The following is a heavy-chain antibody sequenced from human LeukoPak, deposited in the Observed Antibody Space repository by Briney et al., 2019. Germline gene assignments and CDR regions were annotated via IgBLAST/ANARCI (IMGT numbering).Heavy chain of an antibody. D-gene: IGHD2-15*01. CDR1: GGSISSYY. CDR2: IYYSGAT. V-gene: IGHV4-59*08. J-gene: IGHJ4*02. Sequence: SETLSLSCTVSGGSISSYYWTWIRQPPGKGLEWIGFIYYSGATKYNPSLESRVTVSLDTSKNQFSLRLNSVTAADTAVCYCARRVAVPGSYYFDYWSQGTLVTVSS. CDR3: ARRVAVPGSYYFDY.